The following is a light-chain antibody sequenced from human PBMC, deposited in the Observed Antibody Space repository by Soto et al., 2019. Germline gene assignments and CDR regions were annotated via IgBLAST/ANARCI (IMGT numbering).Light chain of an antibody. J-gene: IGLJ1*01. Sequence: QSALTQPASVSGSPGQSITISRTGTSSDVGGYNYVSWYQQYPGKAPKLMIYGVTNRPSGVSNRSSGSKTGNTASLTISGLQAEDEAYYYCFSHRSGDSHVFGTGTKVTVL. CDR3: FSHRSGDSHV. V-gene: IGLV2-14*01. CDR2: GVT. CDR1: SSDVGGYNY.